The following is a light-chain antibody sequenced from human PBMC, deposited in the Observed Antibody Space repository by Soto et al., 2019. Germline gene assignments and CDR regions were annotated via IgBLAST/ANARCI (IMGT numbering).Light chain of an antibody. CDR3: SSYTSSSTRV. CDR2: DVS. J-gene: IGLJ2*01. Sequence: QSALTQPASVSGSPGQSITISCTGTGSDVGGYNYVSWYQQHPGKAPKLMIYDVSKRPSGVSNRFSGSKSGNTASLTISGLQDEDEDDYYCSSYTSSSTRVFGGGTKLTVL. CDR1: GSDVGGYNY. V-gene: IGLV2-14*01.